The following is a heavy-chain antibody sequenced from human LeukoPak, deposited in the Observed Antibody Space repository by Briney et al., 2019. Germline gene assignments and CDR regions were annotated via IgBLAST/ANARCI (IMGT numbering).Heavy chain of an antibody. Sequence: DYRKISCKGSGYRFTSYWISWVRKMPGKGLEWMGRIELSDSYHNLRPSFQGHLTFPPNKPISKPYLQWSSLKASDTAMYYCARHQLLGPCFKGVCSDAFDIWGQGTMVTVSS. CDR1: GYRFTSYW. D-gene: IGHD2-8*01. J-gene: IGHJ3*02. V-gene: IGHV5-10-1*01. CDR3: ARHQLLGPCFKGVCSDAFDI. CDR2: IELSDSYH.